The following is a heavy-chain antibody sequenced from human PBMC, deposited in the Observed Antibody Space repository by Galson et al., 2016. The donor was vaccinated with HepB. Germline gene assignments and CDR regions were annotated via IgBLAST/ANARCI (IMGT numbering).Heavy chain of an antibody. J-gene: IGHJ5*01. V-gene: IGHV4-30-2*01. CDR3: ARGKSRPLDS. Sequence: TLSLTCTVSGGSISRGGFSWNWVRQPPGKGLEWIGYMYHSGTSHYNPSLKSRVTISVDKSKNQFSLTLTSVTAADTAVYYWARGKSRPLDSWGQESWPPSPQ. CDR1: GGSISRGGFS. CDR2: MYHSGTS.